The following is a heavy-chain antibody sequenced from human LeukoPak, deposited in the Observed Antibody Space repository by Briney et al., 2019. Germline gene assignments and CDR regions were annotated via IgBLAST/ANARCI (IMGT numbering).Heavy chain of an antibody. D-gene: IGHD3-3*01. Sequence: ASVKVSCKPSGYTFTSSVVSCVRPAPEQRVECMGWLSAYNGNTNYAQKLQGRVTMTTATSTSTAYMELRSLRSDDTAVYYCARGGLEWLFSGNWFYPWGQGTLVTVSS. CDR3: ARGGLEWLFSGNWFYP. CDR1: GYTFTSSV. J-gene: IGHJ5*02. V-gene: IGHV1-18*01. CDR2: LSAYNGNT.